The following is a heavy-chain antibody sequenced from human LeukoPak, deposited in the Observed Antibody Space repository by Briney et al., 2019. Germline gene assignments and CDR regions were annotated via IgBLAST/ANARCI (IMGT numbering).Heavy chain of an antibody. J-gene: IGHJ5*02. CDR3: ARGAYYYGSGTSRGLDP. D-gene: IGHD3-10*01. Sequence: SETLSLTCTVSGGSISSCYWSWIRQPPGKGLEWIGYIYYSGSTNYNPSLKSRVTISVDTSKNQFSLKLSSVTAADTAVYYCARGAYYYGSGTSRGLDPWGQGTLVTVSS. CDR1: GGSISSCY. CDR2: IYYSGST. V-gene: IGHV4-59*01.